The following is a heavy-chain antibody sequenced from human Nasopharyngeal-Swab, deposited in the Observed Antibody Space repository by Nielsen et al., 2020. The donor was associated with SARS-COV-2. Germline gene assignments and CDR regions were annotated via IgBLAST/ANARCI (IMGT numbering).Heavy chain of an antibody. J-gene: IGHJ4*02. D-gene: IGHD3-22*01. CDR2: INHSGST. Sequence: PGKGLEWIGEINHSGSTNYNPSLKSRVTISVDTSKNQFSLKLSSVTAADTAVYYCALDYYDSSGYSRPNDYWGQGTLVTVSS. V-gene: IGHV4-34*01. CDR3: ALDYYDSSGYSRPNDY.